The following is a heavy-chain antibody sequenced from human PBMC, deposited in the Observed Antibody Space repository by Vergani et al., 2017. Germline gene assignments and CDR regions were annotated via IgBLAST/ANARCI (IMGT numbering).Heavy chain of an antibody. CDR3: ARVEYSSSWYHWFDP. CDR2: INPSGGST. V-gene: IGHV1-46*01. Sequence: QVQLVQSGAEVKKPGASVKVSCKASGYTFTSYYMHWVRQAPGQGLEWMGIINPSGGSTSYAQKFQGRVTITRNTSISTAYMELSSLRSEDTAVYYCARVEYSSSWYHWFDPWGQGTLVTVSS. CDR1: GYTFTSYY. D-gene: IGHD6-13*01. J-gene: IGHJ5*02.